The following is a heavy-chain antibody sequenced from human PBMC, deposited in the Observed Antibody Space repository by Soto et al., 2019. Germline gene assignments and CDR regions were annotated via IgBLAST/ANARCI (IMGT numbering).Heavy chain of an antibody. V-gene: IGHV2-70*11. CDR2: IDWDDDK. CDR3: ARILYSSGWYEGYGY. CDR1: GFSLSTSGMC. Sequence: SGPTLVNPTQTLTLTCTFSGFSLSTSGMCVSWIRQPPGKALEWLARIDWDDDKYYSTSLKTRLTISKDTSKNQVVLTMTNMDPVDTATYYCARILYSSGWYEGYGYWGQGTLVTVSS. D-gene: IGHD6-19*01. J-gene: IGHJ4*02.